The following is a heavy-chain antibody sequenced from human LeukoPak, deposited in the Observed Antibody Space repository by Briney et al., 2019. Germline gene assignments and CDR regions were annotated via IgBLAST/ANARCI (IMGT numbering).Heavy chain of an antibody. CDR1: GLTFSSYS. Sequence: GGSLRLSCAASGLTFSSYSMNWVRQAPGKGLEWVSSISSSSSYIYYADSVKGRFTISRDNAKNSLYLQMNSLRAEDTAVYYCARDHRAAWLAAAGYYYYYGMDVWGQGTTVTVSS. J-gene: IGHJ6*02. CDR2: ISSSSSYI. CDR3: ARDHRAAWLAAAGYYYYYGMDV. V-gene: IGHV3-21*01. D-gene: IGHD6-13*01.